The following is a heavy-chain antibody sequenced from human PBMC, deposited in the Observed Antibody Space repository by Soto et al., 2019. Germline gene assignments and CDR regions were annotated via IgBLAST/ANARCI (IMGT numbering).Heavy chain of an antibody. CDR1: GGTFSSYA. D-gene: IGHD2-8*02. CDR3: ARRGGTGGISFSYYYYGMDV. CDR2: IIPIFGTA. V-gene: IGHV1-69*12. J-gene: IGHJ6*02. Sequence: QVQLVQSGAEVKKPGSSVKVSCKASGGTFSSYAIGWVRQAPGQGLEWMGGIIPIFGTANYAQKFQGRVTITADESTSTAYMELSSLRSEDTVVYYCARRGGTGGISFSYYYYGMDVWGQGTTVTVSS.